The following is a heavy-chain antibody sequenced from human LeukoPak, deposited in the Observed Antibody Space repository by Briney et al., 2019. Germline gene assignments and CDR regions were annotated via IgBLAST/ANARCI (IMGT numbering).Heavy chain of an antibody. Sequence: ASVKVSCKASGYTFTSYGISWVRQAPGQGLEWMGWISAYNGNTNYAQKLQGRVTMTTDTSTSTAYMELRSLRSDDTAVYYCAIADPNSLGTVEAFDIWGQGTMVTVSS. V-gene: IGHV1-18*01. D-gene: IGHD3-16*01. CDR1: GYTFTSYG. J-gene: IGHJ3*02. CDR2: ISAYNGNT. CDR3: AIADPNSLGTVEAFDI.